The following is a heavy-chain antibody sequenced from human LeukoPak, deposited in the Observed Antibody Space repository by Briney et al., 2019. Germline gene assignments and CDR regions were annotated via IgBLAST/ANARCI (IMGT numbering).Heavy chain of an antibody. CDR2: ISLYSGGT. J-gene: IGHJ4*02. Sequence: ASVKVSCKASGYTFIDYYIHWVRQAPGQGLEWMGWISLYSGGTNYAQKFQGRVTMTRDTSISTAYMELSRLRSDDTAVYSCARGGGTYCTNGICYYFDYWGQGTLVTVSS. V-gene: IGHV1-2*02. CDR1: GYTFIDYY. D-gene: IGHD2-8*01. CDR3: ARGGGTYCTNGICYYFDY.